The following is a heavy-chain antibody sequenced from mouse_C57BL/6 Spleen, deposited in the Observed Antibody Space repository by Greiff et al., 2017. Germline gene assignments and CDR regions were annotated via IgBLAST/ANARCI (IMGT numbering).Heavy chain of an antibody. CDR1: GFSLTSYG. J-gene: IGHJ1*03. D-gene: IGHD1-1*01. CDR3: ARGGITTVVPWYFDV. CDR2: IWSGGST. V-gene: IGHV2-2*01. Sequence: VQLQQSGPGLVQPSQSLSITCTVSGFSLTSYGVHWVRQSPGKGLEWLGVIWSGGSTDYNAAFISRLSISKDNSKSQVFFKMNSLQADDTAIYYCARGGITTVVPWYFDVWGTGTTVTVSS.